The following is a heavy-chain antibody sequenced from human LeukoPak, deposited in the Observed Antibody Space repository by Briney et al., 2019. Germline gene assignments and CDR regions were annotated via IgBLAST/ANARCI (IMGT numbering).Heavy chain of an antibody. CDR3: ARGGSSDYYDSSGYYGSFDY. Sequence: SETLSLTCTVSGGSISSYYWSWVRQPPGKGLEWIGYIYYSGSTNYNPSLKSRVTISVDTSKNQFSLKLSSVTAADTAVYYCARGGSSDYYDSSGYYGSFDYWGQGTLVTVSS. CDR1: GGSISSYY. J-gene: IGHJ4*02. D-gene: IGHD3-22*01. CDR2: IYYSGST. V-gene: IGHV4-59*01.